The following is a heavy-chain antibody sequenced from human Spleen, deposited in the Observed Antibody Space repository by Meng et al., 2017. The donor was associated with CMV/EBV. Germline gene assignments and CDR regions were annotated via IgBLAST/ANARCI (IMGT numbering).Heavy chain of an antibody. J-gene: IGHJ4*02. V-gene: IGHV1-8*02. CDR1: GYTFTIIY. CDR2: INPNSGNT. D-gene: IGHD2-2*01. CDR3: AKFCCSTSCYPEG. Sequence: ASVKVSCKASGYTFTIIYMNWVRQAPGQGLEWMGWINPNSGNTGYAQKFQGRVTMTRNSSISTAYMELSSLRSEDTALYYCAKFCCSTSCYPEGWGQGTLVTVSS.